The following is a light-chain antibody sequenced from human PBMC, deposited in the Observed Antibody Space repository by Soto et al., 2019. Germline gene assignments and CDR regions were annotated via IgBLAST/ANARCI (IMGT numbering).Light chain of an antibody. CDR1: SSDVGAYKY. CDR2: EVS. CDR3: SSYTTTSTVV. V-gene: IGLV2-14*01. Sequence: QSALTQPASVSGSPGQSITISCTGTSSDVGAYKYVSWYQQNPGKAPKLMIFEVSNRPSGISNRFSGSKSGNTASLTISGLQAEDEADYYCSSYTTTSTVVFGGGTKVTAL. J-gene: IGLJ2*01.